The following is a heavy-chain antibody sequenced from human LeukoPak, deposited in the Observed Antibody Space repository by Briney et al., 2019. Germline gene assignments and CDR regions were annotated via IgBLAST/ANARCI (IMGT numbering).Heavy chain of an antibody. CDR2: MKHNSGDA. D-gene: IGHD3-10*01. CDR1: GYTFTSYD. V-gene: IGHV1-8*01. CDR3: ARGFGGSHSDY. J-gene: IGHJ4*02. Sequence: SVNVSCKASGYTFTSYDINWVRQATCQGLDWMGWMKHNSGDAGYAQKFQGRVTMTRNTSISTAYMELSSLRSEDTAVYYCARGFGGSHSDYWGQGTLVTVSS.